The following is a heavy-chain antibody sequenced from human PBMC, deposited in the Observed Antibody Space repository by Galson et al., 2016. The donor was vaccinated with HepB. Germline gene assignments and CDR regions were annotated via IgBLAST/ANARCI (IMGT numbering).Heavy chain of an antibody. CDR1: GYTFTNYY. J-gene: IGHJ4*02. Sequence: SVKVSCKASGYTFTNYYIHWVRQAPGQGLEWMGIINPNGGGTSYAQKFQGRVTMTKDTSTSTVYMELSNLRSEDTAVYFCARGFNTMRNPVDYWGQGTLVAVSS. CDR2: INPNGGGT. CDR3: ARGFNTMRNPVDY. V-gene: IGHV1-46*03. D-gene: IGHD3-10*01.